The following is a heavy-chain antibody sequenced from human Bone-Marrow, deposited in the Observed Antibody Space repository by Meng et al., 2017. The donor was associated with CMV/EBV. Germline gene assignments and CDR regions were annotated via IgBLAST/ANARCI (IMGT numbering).Heavy chain of an antibody. V-gene: IGHV2-5*01. CDR3: AHRRQSIAALRWAFDY. D-gene: IGHD6-6*01. Sequence: SGPTLVKPTQTLTLTCTFSGFSRSTRGVGVGWIRQPPGKALEWLALIYWNDDKRYSPSLKSRLTITKDTSKNQVVLTMTNMDPVDTATYYCAHRRQSIAALRWAFDYWGQGTLVTVSS. CDR2: IYWNDDK. J-gene: IGHJ4*02. CDR1: GFSRSTRGVG.